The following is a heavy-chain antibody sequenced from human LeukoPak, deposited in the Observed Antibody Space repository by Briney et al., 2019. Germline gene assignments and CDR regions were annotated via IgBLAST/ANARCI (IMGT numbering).Heavy chain of an antibody. D-gene: IGHD6-6*01. Sequence: PSETLSLTCTVSGDAIRSTTYYWGWIRQPPGKGLEWIGTIYYSGSTYYNPSLKSRVTISVDTSKNQFSLKLSSVTAADTAVYYCARRPSATTSSSNNWFDPWGQGTLVTVSS. CDR3: ARRPSATTSSSNNWFDP. V-gene: IGHV4-39*01. CDR1: GDAIRSTTYY. CDR2: IYYSGST. J-gene: IGHJ5*02.